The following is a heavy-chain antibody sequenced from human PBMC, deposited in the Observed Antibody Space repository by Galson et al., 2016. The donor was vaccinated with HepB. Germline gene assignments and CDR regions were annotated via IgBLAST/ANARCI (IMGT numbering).Heavy chain of an antibody. CDR2: ITSSSDTM. CDR3: ARDDYFRLGY. J-gene: IGHJ4*02. CDR1: GFIFSVYN. D-gene: IGHD3-16*01. Sequence: RLSCAASGFIFSVYNVNWARQAPGKGLEWIAWITSSSDTMYYADSVKGRFTISRDNAKNSLYLEMNSLRDEDTAVYYCARDDYFRLGYWGQGTLVTVSS. V-gene: IGHV3-48*02.